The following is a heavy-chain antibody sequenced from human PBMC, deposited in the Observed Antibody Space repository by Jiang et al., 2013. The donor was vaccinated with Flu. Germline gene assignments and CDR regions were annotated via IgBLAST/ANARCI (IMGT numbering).Heavy chain of an antibody. V-gene: IGHV1-58*01. D-gene: IGHD3-22*01. CDR2: IVVGSGNT. J-gene: IGHJ4*02. Sequence: SGAEVKKPGTSVKVSCKASGFTFTSSAVQWVRQARGQRLEWIGWIVVGSGNTNYAQKFQERVTITRDMSTSTAYMELSSLRSEDAAVYYCAAFPLRYDSSGHYPIDYWGQGTLVTVSS. CDR1: GFTFTSSA. CDR3: AAFPLRYDSSGHYPIDY.